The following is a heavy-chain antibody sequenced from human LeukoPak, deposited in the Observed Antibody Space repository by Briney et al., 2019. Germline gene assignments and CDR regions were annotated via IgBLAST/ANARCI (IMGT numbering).Heavy chain of an antibody. CDR1: GGSISSSSYY. V-gene: IGHV4-39*07. CDR2: IYYSGST. J-gene: IGHJ3*02. Sequence: SETLSLTCTVSGGSISSSSYYWGWVRQPPGKGLEWIGSIYYSGSTYYNPSLKSRVTISVDTSKNQFSLKLSSVTAADTAVYYCARVRLGYCSSTSCYVQDAFDIWGQGTMVTVSS. CDR3: ARVRLGYCSSTSCYVQDAFDI. D-gene: IGHD2-2*01.